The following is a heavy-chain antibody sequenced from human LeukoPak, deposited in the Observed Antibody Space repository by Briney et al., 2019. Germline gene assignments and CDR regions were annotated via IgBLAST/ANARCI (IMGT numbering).Heavy chain of an antibody. Sequence: GGSLRLSCAASGFTFSNYAMNWVRQAPGKGLEWVSSISESGGTTDYADSVKGRFTISRDNSKNTLYLQMNSLSAEDTAVYYCAELGITMIGGVWGKGTTVTISS. CDR1: GFTFSNYA. V-gene: IGHV3-23*01. CDR3: AELGITMIGGV. D-gene: IGHD3-10*02. J-gene: IGHJ6*04. CDR2: ISESGGTT.